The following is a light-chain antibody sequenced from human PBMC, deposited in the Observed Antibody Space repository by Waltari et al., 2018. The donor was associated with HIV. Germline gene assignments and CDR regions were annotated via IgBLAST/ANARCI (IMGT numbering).Light chain of an antibody. CDR1: SSNTGTNY. CDR2: DNK. J-gene: IGLJ2*01. V-gene: IGLV1-51*01. Sequence: QSVLTQPPSVSAAPGQTVTITFSGTSSNTGTNYVSCYQHLPGTAPQLLIYDNKKRPSGIPDRCSASKSGTSATLDITGLQTGDEADYYCGTWDSGLSVVVFGEGTKLTVL. CDR3: GTWDSGLSVVV.